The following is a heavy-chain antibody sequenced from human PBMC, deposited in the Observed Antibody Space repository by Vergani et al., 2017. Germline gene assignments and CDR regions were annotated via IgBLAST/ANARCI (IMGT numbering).Heavy chain of an antibody. D-gene: IGHD6-13*01. CDR3: ARXGESSSWTGGNYYDMDV. CDR1: GGTFSSYT. CDR2: IIPILGIA. V-gene: IGHV1-69*08. J-gene: IGHJ6*02. Sequence: QVQLVQSGAEVKKPGSSVKVSCKASGGTFSSYTISWVRQAPGQGLEWMGRIIPILGIANYAQKFQGRVTITADKSTSTAYMELSSLRSEDTAVYYCARXGESSSWTGGNYYDMDVWGQGTTVTVSS.